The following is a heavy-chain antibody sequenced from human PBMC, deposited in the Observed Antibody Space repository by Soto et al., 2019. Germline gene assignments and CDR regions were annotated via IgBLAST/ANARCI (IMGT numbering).Heavy chain of an antibody. J-gene: IGHJ4*02. CDR1: CGSVSNSNYY. D-gene: IGHD2-8*01. CDR3: VSQRTSVLTQAYFDY. CDR2: VYYRGRS. V-gene: IGHV4-39*01. Sequence: SETLSLTCTVSCGSVSNSNYYWGWIRQSPGKGLEWIGSVYYRGRSYSKSSVKSRVTISVDTSKNQFSLNLNSVTASDTAVYFCVSQRTSVLTQAYFDYWGPGALVTVSS.